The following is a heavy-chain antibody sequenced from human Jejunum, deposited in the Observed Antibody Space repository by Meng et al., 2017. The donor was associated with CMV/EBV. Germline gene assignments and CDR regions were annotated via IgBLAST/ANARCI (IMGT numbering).Heavy chain of an antibody. D-gene: IGHD3-10*01. CDR3: ARGTPGRSYSDY. CDR1: RYTFTSYD. Sequence: HVQMVQSGAEVKKTGASVKVSRKASRYTFTSYDINWVRQATGQGLEWLGWFVNNVDTYSAQKFQGRVTMTTDTHTSTAFMELRSLRSDDTAVYYCARGTPGRSYSDYWGQGTLVTVSS. CDR2: FVNNVDT. J-gene: IGHJ4*02. V-gene: IGHV1-18*01.